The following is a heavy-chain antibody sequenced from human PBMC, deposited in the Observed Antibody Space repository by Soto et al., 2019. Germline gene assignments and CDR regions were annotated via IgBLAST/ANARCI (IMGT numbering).Heavy chain of an antibody. J-gene: IGHJ3*02. Sequence: GGSLRLSCAASGFTFSSYGMHWVRQAPGKGLEWVAFISSNSSNIYYADSVKGRFTISRDNAKNSLYLQMNSLRAEDTAVYYCARDEDYYDSSGYYWPDAFDIWGQGTMVTVSS. V-gene: IGHV3-21*01. D-gene: IGHD3-22*01. CDR1: GFTFSSYG. CDR2: ISSNSSNI. CDR3: ARDEDYYDSSGYYWPDAFDI.